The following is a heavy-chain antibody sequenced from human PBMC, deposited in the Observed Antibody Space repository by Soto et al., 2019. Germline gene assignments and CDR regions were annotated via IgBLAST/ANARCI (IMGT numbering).Heavy chain of an antibody. CDR3: ARVFYGDYVGWFDP. V-gene: IGHV1-69*13. D-gene: IGHD4-17*01. CDR2: IIPIFGTA. CDR1: GGTFSSYA. J-gene: IGHJ5*02. Sequence: PVNVCCKASGGTFSSYAISWVRQATGQGLEWMGGIIPIFGTANYAQKFQGRVTITADESTSTAYMELSSLRSEDTAVYYCARVFYGDYVGWFDPWGQGTLVTRSS.